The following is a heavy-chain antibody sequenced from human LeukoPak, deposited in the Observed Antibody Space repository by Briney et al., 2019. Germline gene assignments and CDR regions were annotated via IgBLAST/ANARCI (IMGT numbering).Heavy chain of an antibody. D-gene: IGHD6-19*01. V-gene: IGHV4-59*01. CDR2: IYYSGST. J-gene: IGHJ4*02. Sequence: SETLSLTCTVSGGSISSYYWSWIRQPPGKGLEWIGYIYYSGSTNYNPSLKSRVTISVDTSKNQFSLKPSSVTAADTAVYYCARVHSSGWFQDDYWGQGTLVTVSS. CDR3: ARVHSSGWFQDDY. CDR1: GGSISSYY.